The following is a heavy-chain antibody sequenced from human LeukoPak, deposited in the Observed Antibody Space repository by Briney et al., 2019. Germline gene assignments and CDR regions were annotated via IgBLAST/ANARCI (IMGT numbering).Heavy chain of an antibody. CDR2: ISGSGGST. J-gene: IGHJ4*02. Sequence: GGSLRLSCAASGFTFSSSAMSWVRQAPGKGLEWVSAISGSGGSTYYADSVKGRFTISRDNSKNTLYLQMNRLRAEDTAVYYCAKDFPIGAARPYFDYWGQGTLVTVSS. D-gene: IGHD6-6*01. CDR3: AKDFPIGAARPYFDY. CDR1: GFTFSSSA. V-gene: IGHV3-23*01.